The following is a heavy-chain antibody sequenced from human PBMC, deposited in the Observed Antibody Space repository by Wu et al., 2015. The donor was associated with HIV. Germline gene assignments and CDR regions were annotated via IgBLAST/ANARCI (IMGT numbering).Heavy chain of an antibody. V-gene: IGHV1-69*12. CDR2: IIPIFATA. CDR1: GGSFSNYV. J-gene: IGHJ6*03. D-gene: IGHD6-19*01. Sequence: QVQLVQSGAEVKKPGSSVKVSCKTSGGSFSNYVISWVRQAPGRGLEWMGGIIPIFATANYAQKFQGRVTITADESTSTAYMELSSLRSEDTAVYYCARNIAVAGDYYYMDVWGKGTTVTVSS. CDR3: ARNIAVAGDYYYMDV.